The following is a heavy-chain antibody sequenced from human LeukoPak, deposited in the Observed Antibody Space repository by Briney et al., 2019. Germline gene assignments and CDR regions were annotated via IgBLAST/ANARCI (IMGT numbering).Heavy chain of an antibody. CDR3: ANLVRGNY. V-gene: IGHV3-23*01. CDR1: GFTFSSYA. J-gene: IGHJ4*02. CDR2: ISGSGGST. D-gene: IGHD3-10*01. Sequence: GGSLRLSCASSGFTFSSYAMSGVRQSPGKGLEWVSAISGSGGSTYYADSVKGRFTISRDNSKNTLYLQMNSLRAEDTAVYYCANLVRGNYWGQGTLVTVSS.